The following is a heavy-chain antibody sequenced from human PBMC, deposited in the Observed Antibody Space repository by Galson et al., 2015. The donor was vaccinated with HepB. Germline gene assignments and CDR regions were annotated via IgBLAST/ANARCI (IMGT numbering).Heavy chain of an antibody. D-gene: IGHD3-22*01. CDR3: AKRFFPIHEDYYDSSGPLSPSYDY. CDR1: GFTFSSYA. CDR2: ISGSGGST. Sequence: SLRLSCAASGFTFSSYAMSWVRQAPGKGLEWVSAISGSGGSTYYADSVKGRFTISRDNSKNTLYLQMNSLRAEDTAVYYCAKRFFPIHEDYYDSSGPLSPSYDYWGQGTLVTVSS. V-gene: IGHV3-23*01. J-gene: IGHJ4*02.